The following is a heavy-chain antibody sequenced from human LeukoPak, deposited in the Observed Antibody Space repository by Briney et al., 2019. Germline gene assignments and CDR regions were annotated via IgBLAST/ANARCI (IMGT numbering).Heavy chain of an antibody. J-gene: IGHJ4*02. Sequence: GGSLRLSCSASVFTFSSYSMHWVRQAPWKGLEWVGFIRSKAYGETADYAASVKGRFTISRDDSKAIAYLQMNSLKTEDTAVYHCTRDRGAYNLYDYWGQGTLVTVSS. V-gene: IGHV3-49*04. CDR1: VFTFSSYS. CDR2: IRSKAYGETA. D-gene: IGHD1-1*01. CDR3: TRDRGAYNLYDY.